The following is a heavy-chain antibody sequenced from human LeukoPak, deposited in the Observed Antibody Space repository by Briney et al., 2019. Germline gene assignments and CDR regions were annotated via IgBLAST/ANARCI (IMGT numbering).Heavy chain of an antibody. D-gene: IGHD3-10*01. CDR3: ARRYYYGSGSPLDY. CDR1: GGSISSGDYY. CDR2: INHSGST. Sequence: SQTLSLTCTVSGGSISSGDYYWSWIRQPPGKGLEWIGEINHSGSTNYNPSLKSRVTISVDTSKNQFSLRLSSVTAADTAVYYCARRYYYGSGSPLDYWGQGTLVTVSS. V-gene: IGHV4-30-4*08. J-gene: IGHJ4*02.